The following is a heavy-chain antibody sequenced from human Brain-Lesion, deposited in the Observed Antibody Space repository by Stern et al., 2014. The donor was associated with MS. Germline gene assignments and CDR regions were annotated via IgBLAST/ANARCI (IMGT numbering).Heavy chain of an antibody. CDR3: ARDQRGITIFGVVTDYYYLGMDV. Sequence: VQLVESGAEVKKPGASVKVSCKTSGYIFTGYYIHWVRQAPGQGLAWMAWINPNTGGKKYAQKFQGRVTMSRDTSISTAYVELSSLTSDDTAVYYCARDQRGITIFGVVTDYYYLGMDVWGQGTTVTVSS. V-gene: IGHV1-2*02. J-gene: IGHJ6*02. CDR2: INPNTGGK. D-gene: IGHD3-3*01. CDR1: GYIFTGYY.